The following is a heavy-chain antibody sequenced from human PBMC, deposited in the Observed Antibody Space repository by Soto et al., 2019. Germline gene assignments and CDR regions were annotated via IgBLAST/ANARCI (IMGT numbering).Heavy chain of an antibody. V-gene: IGHV4-4*02. CDR2: IYHSGST. Sequence: QVQLQESGPGLVKPSGTLSLTCAVSSGSISSSNWWSWVRQPPGKGLEWIGEIYHSGSTNYNPSLKSRVTMSVDKYKNQFSLKLSSVTAADTAVYYCASGGEGYCSGGSCYRYDAFDIWGQGTMVTVSS. CDR3: ASGGEGYCSGGSCYRYDAFDI. D-gene: IGHD2-15*01. J-gene: IGHJ3*02. CDR1: SGSISSSNW.